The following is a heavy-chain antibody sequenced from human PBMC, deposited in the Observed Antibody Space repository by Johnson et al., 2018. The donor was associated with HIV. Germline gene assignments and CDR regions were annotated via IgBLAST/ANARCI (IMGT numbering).Heavy chain of an antibody. CDR2: LKSKSDGGTI. J-gene: IGHJ3*02. CDR1: GFTFSNAW. V-gene: IGHV3-15*01. Sequence: VQLVESGGGLVQPGGSLRLSCAASGFTFSNAWMNWVRQAPGKGLEWVGRLKSKSDGGTIDYAAPVKGRFTISRDDSKNSLYLQLNSLKTEDTAVYYCTTEDSSGYNSLGAFDIWGPGTMVTVSS. CDR3: TTEDSSGYNSLGAFDI. D-gene: IGHD3-22*01.